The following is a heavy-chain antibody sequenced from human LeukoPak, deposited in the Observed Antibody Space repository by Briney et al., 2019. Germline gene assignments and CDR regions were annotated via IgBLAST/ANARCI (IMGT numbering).Heavy chain of an antibody. V-gene: IGHV4-31*03. CDR2: IYYSGST. D-gene: IGHD1-14*01. CDR1: GGXISSGGFY. Sequence: PSQTLSLTCTVSGGXISSGGFYWSWIRQLPGKGLDWIGFIYYSGSTYYNPSLKSRVTISIDTSKNQFSLNLYSVTVADTAVYYCARVPEPGWFDPWGQGTLVTVSS. CDR3: ARVPEPGWFDP. J-gene: IGHJ5*02.